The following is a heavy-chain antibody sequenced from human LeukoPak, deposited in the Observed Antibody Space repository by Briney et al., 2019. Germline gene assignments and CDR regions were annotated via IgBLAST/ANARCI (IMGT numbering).Heavy chain of an antibody. D-gene: IGHD4-17*01. CDR3: ARMTTVTHY. CDR2: ISGSAATI. Sequence: GGSLRLSCAASGFTFSNYEMNWVRQAPGKGLEWVSFISGSAATIYYADSVQGQFTISRDNARNSLYLQMNSLRAEDTAVYYCARMTTVTHYWGQGTLVTVSS. CDR1: GFTFSNYE. V-gene: IGHV3-48*03. J-gene: IGHJ4*02.